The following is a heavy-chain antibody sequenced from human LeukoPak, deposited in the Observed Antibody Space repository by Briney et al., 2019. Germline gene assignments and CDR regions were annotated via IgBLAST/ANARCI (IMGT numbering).Heavy chain of an antibody. V-gene: IGHV1-24*01. CDR3: ATAAPIVVVITKDAFDI. J-gene: IGHJ3*02. D-gene: IGHD3-22*01. CDR1: GYTLTKLS. Sequence: ASVKVSCKVSGYTLTKLSMHWVRQAPGKGLEWMGGFDPEDGETIYAQKFQGRVTMTEDTSTDTAYMELSSLRSEDTAVYYCATAAPIVVVITKDAFDIWGQGTMVTVSS. CDR2: FDPEDGET.